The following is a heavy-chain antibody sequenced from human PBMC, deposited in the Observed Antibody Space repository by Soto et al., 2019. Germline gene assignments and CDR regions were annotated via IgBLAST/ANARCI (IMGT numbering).Heavy chain of an antibody. CDR3: AKDTDYSSYYYYYYYMDV. CDR1: GFTFSNAW. V-gene: IGHV3-15*01. D-gene: IGHD2-15*01. J-gene: IGHJ6*03. Sequence: GGSLRLSCAASGFTFSNAWMSWVRQAPGKGLEWVGRIKSKTDGGTTDYAAPVKGRFTISRDDSKNTLYLQMNSLKTEDTAVYYCAKDTDYSSYYYYYYYMDVWGKGTTVTVSS. CDR2: IKSKTDGGTT.